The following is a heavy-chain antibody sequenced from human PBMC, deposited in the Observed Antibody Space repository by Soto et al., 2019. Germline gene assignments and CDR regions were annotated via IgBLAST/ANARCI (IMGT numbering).Heavy chain of an antibody. J-gene: IGHJ6*02. V-gene: IGHV1-69*13. Sequence: ASVKVSCKASGGTFSIYAISWVRQAPGQGLEWMGEIIPIFGTANYAQKFQGRVTITADESKSTAYMELSSLRSEDTAVYYCASRKAYCGGDCSEPPLTRDYYYYGMDVWGQGTTVTVSS. CDR3: ASRKAYCGGDCSEPPLTRDYYYYGMDV. CDR1: GGTFSIYA. D-gene: IGHD2-21*02. CDR2: IIPIFGTA.